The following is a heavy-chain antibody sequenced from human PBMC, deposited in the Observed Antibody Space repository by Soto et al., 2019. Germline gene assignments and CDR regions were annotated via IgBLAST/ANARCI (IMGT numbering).Heavy chain of an antibody. J-gene: IGHJ5*02. CDR2: IYYSGST. CDR1: GGSISSGDYY. V-gene: IGHV4-30-4*01. Sequence: PSETLSLTCTVSGGSISSGDYYWSWIRQPPGKGLEWIGYIYYSGSTYYNPSLKSRVTISVDTSKNQFSLKLSSVNAADTAVYYCARGAAVLRFLEWLLPNWFDPWGQGTLVTVSS. D-gene: IGHD3-3*01. CDR3: ARGAAVLRFLEWLLPNWFDP.